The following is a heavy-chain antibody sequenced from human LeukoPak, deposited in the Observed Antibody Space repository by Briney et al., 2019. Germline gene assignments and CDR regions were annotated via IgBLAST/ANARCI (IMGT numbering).Heavy chain of an antibody. CDR3: ARGGSYLSAFDI. Sequence: GGSLRLSCEGSGFTFRNYWMSWVRQAPGKGLEWVSGIIPSGHTTYYADSVRGQFTISRDNSKNTLYLQMNSLRAEDTAVYYCARGGSYLSAFDIWGQGTMVTVSS. V-gene: IGHV3-23*01. CDR2: IIPSGHTT. J-gene: IGHJ3*02. CDR1: GFTFRNYW. D-gene: IGHD1-26*01.